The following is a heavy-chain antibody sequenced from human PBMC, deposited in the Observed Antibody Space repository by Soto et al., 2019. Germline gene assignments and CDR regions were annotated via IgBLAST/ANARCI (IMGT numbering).Heavy chain of an antibody. D-gene: IGHD2-15*01. V-gene: IGHV1-69*06. Sequence: SVKGSCKASGGTFSSYAISWVRQAPGQGLEWMGGIIPIFGTANYAQKFQGRVTITADKSTSTAYMELSSLRSEDTAVYYCARVEGAANWFDPWGQGTLVTASS. CDR3: ARVEGAANWFDP. CDR1: GGTFSSYA. J-gene: IGHJ5*02. CDR2: IIPIFGTA.